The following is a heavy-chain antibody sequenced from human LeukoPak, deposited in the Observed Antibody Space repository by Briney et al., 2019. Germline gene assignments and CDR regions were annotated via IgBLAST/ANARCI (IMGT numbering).Heavy chain of an antibody. CDR2: ISYDGHNK. V-gene: IGHV3-30-3*01. D-gene: IGHD3-10*01. CDR3: ARGLQSGTQRGYFDY. J-gene: IGHJ4*02. CDR1: GFAFSGYS. Sequence: GGSLRLSCAASGFAFSGYSMHWVRQAPGKGLEWVAVISYDGHNKDYADSVKGRFTISRDNSNNTLYLQMNSLRAEDTAVYYCARGLQSGTQRGYFDYWGQGTLVTVSS.